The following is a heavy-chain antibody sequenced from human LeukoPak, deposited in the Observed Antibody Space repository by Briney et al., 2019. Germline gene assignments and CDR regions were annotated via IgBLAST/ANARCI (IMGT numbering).Heavy chain of an antibody. CDR3: ARDIIAVDIAEYFQH. V-gene: IGHV3-7*03. CDR2: IKQDGSEK. CDR1: GFTFSSYW. D-gene: IGHD6-19*01. J-gene: IGHJ1*01. Sequence: PGGSLRLSCAASGFTFSSYWMSWVRQAPGKGLEWVANIKQDGSEKYYVDSVKGRFTISRDNAKNSLYLQMNSLRAEDTAVYYCARDIIAVDIAEYFQHWGQGTLVTVSP.